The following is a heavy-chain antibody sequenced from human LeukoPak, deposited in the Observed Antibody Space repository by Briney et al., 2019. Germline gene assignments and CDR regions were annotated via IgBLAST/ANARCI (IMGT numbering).Heavy chain of an antibody. Sequence: PGRSLRLSCAASGFTFSSYAMHWVRQAPGKGLEWVAVISYDGSNKYYADSVKGRFTISRDNSKNTLYLQMNSLRAEDTAVYYCARGSQYYYGFSTGFDPWGQGTLVTVSS. CDR3: ARGSQYYYGFSTGFDP. CDR1: GFTFSSYA. J-gene: IGHJ5*02. D-gene: IGHD3-10*01. CDR2: ISYDGSNK. V-gene: IGHV3-30-3*01.